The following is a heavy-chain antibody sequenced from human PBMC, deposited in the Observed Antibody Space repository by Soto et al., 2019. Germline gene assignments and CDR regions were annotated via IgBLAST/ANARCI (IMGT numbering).Heavy chain of an antibody. CDR2: INGDGRST. D-gene: IGHD1-7*01. CDR3: AKSSSGWLELHEFDY. CDR1: GFIFRSYW. Sequence: GGSLRLSCAASGFIFRSYWMHWVRQAPGKGLVWVSHINGDGRSTSYADSVKGRFTISRDNSKNTLYLQMNSLRAEDTAVYYCAKSSSGWLELHEFDYWGQGTLVTVSS. V-gene: IGHV3-74*01. J-gene: IGHJ4*02.